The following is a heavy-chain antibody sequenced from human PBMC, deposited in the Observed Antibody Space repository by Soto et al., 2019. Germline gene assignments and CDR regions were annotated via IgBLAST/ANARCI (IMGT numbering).Heavy chain of an antibody. D-gene: IGHD6-6*01. V-gene: IGHV1-2*04. CDR3: ARLRDSSSTSFYYFDY. CDR1: GYTFTGYY. CDR2: INPNSGGT. J-gene: IGHJ4*02. Sequence: AASVKVSCKASGYTFTGYYMHWVRQAPGQGLEWMGWINPNSGGTNYAQKFQGWVTMTRDTSISTAYMELSRLRSDDTAVYYCARLRDSSSTSFYYFDYWGQGTLVTVSS.